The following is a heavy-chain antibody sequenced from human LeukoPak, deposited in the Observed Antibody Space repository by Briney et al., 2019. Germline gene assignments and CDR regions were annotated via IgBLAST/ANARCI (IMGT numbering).Heavy chain of an antibody. V-gene: IGHV3-21*01. J-gene: IGHJ6*03. CDR3: ARDPYSGSYGNDYYYYMDV. CDR2: ITSSSTYI. D-gene: IGHD1-26*01. CDR1: GFTFSSYN. Sequence: GGSLRLSCAASGFTFSSYNMNWVRQAPGKGLEWVSSITSSSTYIYYADSVKGRFTISRDNARNSLYLQMNSLRAEDTAVYYCARDPYSGSYGNDYYYYMDVWGKGTAVTISS.